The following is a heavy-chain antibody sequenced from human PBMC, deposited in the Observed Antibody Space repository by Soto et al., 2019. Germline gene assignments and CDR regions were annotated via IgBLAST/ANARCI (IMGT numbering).Heavy chain of an antibody. CDR1: GGTFSSYA. V-gene: IGHV1-69*06. D-gene: IGHD3-3*01. J-gene: IGHJ6*02. Sequence: ASVKVSCKASGGTFSSYAISWVRQAPGQGLEWMGGIIPIFGTANYAQKFQGRVTITADKSTSTAYMELSSLRSEDTAVYYCARNRYDFSPYYYYGMDVWGQGTTVTVSS. CDR2: IIPIFGTA. CDR3: ARNRYDFSPYYYYGMDV.